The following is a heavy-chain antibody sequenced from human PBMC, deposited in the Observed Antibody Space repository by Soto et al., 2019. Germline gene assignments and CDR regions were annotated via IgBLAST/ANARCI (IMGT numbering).Heavy chain of an antibody. CDR2: ISYSGST. V-gene: IGHV4-30-4*01. CDR3: ATMGTPATGLYFFDY. CDR1: GGSISSGNYY. D-gene: IGHD2-15*01. Sequence: SETLSLTCTVSGGSISSGNYYWSWIRQPPGKGLEWIGFISYSGSTYYSTSLKSRVTIPVDTSKSQFSLNLSFVTAADTAVYYCATMGTPATGLYFFDYWGQGSLVTVSA. J-gene: IGHJ4*02.